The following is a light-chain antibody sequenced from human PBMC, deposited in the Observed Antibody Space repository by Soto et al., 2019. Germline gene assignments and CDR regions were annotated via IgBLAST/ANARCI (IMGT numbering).Light chain of an antibody. J-gene: IGKJ4*01. V-gene: IGKV1-39*01. Sequence: DIQMTHSPSSLSASVGDRVTITFRSSQTPRTFLNWYQQKPGKAPKLLIYATSTLQSGVPSRFSGRDSGADFTLTISSLQPEDFATYYCQQLNNYPLTFGGGTKVDIK. CDR1: QTPRTF. CDR2: ATS. CDR3: QQLNNYPLT.